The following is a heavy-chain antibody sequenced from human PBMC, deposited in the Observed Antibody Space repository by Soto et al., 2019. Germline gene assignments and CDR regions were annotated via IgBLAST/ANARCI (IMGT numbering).Heavy chain of an antibody. CDR2: IYYSGST. CDR3: ARQDWNDGNWFDP. D-gene: IGHD1-1*01. Sequence: QLQLQESGPGLVKPSETLSLTCTVSGGSISSSSYYWGWIRQPPGKGLEWIGSIYYSGSTYYNPSLKSRVTISVDTSKNQFSLKLSSVTAADTAVYYCARQDWNDGNWFDPWGQGTLVTVSS. V-gene: IGHV4-39*01. CDR1: GGSISSSSYY. J-gene: IGHJ5*02.